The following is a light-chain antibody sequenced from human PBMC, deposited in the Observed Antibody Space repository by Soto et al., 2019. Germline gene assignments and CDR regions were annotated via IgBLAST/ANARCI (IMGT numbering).Light chain of an antibody. Sequence: QSALTQPRSASGTPGQRVTISCSGRSSNIGTSSVHWFQQLPGTAPKLLISTTNQRPSGVPERFSGSKSGTSASLAISGLQAEDEADCYCAAWDDSLNGHVFGTGTKVTVL. J-gene: IGLJ1*01. CDR3: AAWDDSLNGHV. V-gene: IGLV1-44*01. CDR1: SSNIGTSS. CDR2: TTN.